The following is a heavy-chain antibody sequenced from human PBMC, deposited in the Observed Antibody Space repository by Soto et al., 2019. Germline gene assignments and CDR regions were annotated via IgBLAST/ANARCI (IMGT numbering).Heavy chain of an antibody. CDR1: GDSVSSNSAA. Sequence: HSQTLSLTCAISGDSVSSNSAAWNWIRQSPSRGLEWLGRTYYRSKWYNDYAVSVKSRITINPDTSKNQFSLQLNSVTPEDTAVYYCARAGEDTAMVTGDYYYGMDVWGQGTTVTVSS. CDR3: ARAGEDTAMVTGDYYYGMDV. V-gene: IGHV6-1*01. CDR2: TYYRSKWYN. J-gene: IGHJ6*02. D-gene: IGHD5-18*01.